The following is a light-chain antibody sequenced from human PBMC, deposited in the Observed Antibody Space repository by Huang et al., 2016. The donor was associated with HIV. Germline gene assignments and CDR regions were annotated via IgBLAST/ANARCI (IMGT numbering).Light chain of an antibody. V-gene: IGKV3-15*01. CDR3: QQYNNWLP. Sequence: EIVLTQSPATLSVSPGERATLSCRASQSVSSNLAWYQQKPGQPPRLLIYRASTRATGIPARFSGSGSGTEFTLTISSLQSEDFAVYYCQQYNNWLPFGQGTKVEIK. CDR2: RAS. J-gene: IGKJ2*01. CDR1: QSVSSN.